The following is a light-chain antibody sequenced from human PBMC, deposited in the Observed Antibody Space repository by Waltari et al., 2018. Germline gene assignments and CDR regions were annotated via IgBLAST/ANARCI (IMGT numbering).Light chain of an antibody. Sequence: DIQMTQPPSTLSAAVGDRFTITCRASQSISNYLAWYQQKPGKAPNLLIYKASILKSGVSSRFSGSGSGTQFTLTISSLQPGDFATYFCQQYNTYSSFGQGTKLEIK. CDR1: QSISNY. V-gene: IGKV1-5*03. J-gene: IGKJ2*01. CDR3: QQYNTYSS. CDR2: KAS.